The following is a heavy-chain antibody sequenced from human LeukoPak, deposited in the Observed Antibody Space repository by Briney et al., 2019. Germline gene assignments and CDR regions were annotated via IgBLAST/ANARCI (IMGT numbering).Heavy chain of an antibody. V-gene: IGHV4-39*01. J-gene: IGHJ4*02. CDR3: VRLEKVVVPATIDF. CDR2: IFYSGST. Sequence: PSETLSLTCTVSGGSISSYYWGWIRQPPGKGLEWIGSIFYSGSTYYNPSLKSRVTISGDTSKSQFSLKLSSVTAADTAVYYCVRLEKVVVPATIDFWGQGTLVTVSS. CDR1: GGSISSYY. D-gene: IGHD2-15*01.